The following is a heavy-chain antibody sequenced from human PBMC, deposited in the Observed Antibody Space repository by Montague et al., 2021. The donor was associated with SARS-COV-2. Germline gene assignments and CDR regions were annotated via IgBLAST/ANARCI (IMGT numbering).Heavy chain of an antibody. D-gene: IGHD3-9*01. CDR1: NGSVTSSTW. Sequence: SETLSLTCSVSNGSVTSSTWWSWVRQAPGKGLESIGEISHLGGTNYSPSLKSRLTMSLDKSRNHFSLKLTSVTAADTAVYYCARGHSILTGYDYWGQGTLVTVSP. CDR2: ISHLGGT. V-gene: IGHV4-4*02. CDR3: ARGHSILTGYDY. J-gene: IGHJ4*02.